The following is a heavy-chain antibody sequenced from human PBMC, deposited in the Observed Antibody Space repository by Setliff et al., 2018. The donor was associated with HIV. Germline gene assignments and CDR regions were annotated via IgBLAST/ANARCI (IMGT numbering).Heavy chain of an antibody. V-gene: IGHV4-39*01. CDR2: VYSSGST. D-gene: IGHD6-19*01. CDR3: ASGQWLEHAFDI. CDR1: GGSIGIRSYF. Sequence: SETLSFTCTVSGGSIGIRSYFWGWIRQPPGKGLEWIGSVYSSGSTYYNPSLKSRVTVSVDTSKDQFSLRLSSVTVADTAVYYCASGQWLEHAFDIWGQGTAVTVSS. J-gene: IGHJ3*02.